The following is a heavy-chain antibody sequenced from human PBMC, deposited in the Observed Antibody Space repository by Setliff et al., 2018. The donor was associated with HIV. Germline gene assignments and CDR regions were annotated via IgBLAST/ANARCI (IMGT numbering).Heavy chain of an antibody. V-gene: IGHV5-51*01. CDR2: IYPGDSDT. J-gene: IGHJ4*02. CDR1: GYSFSNYW. CDR3: ARQASWGYYFDY. D-gene: IGHD3-16*01. Sequence: GESLKISCKGSGYSFSNYWVGWVRQTPGKGLEWMGIIYPGDSDTRYSPAFQGQVTISGDRSISTAYLHWSSLKASDTAMYYCARQASWGYYFDYWGQGILVTVSS.